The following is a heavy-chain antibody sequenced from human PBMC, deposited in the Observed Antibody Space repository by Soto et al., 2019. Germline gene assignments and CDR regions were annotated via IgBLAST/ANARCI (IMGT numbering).Heavy chain of an antibody. D-gene: IGHD6-19*01. CDR1: GITFSGYS. V-gene: IGHV3-64*01. J-gene: IGHJ4*02. CDR3: ARGRVVDSSGWSTYFDY. CDR2: INTNGVNT. Sequence: EVQLVESGGGLVQPGGSLRLSCAASGITFSGYSMFWVRQAPGKGLEYVSAINTNGVNTFYAKSVKGRFTISRDNSKNTIYLQMGNLRAEDMAVYYRARGRVVDSSGWSTYFDYWGQGTLITVSS.